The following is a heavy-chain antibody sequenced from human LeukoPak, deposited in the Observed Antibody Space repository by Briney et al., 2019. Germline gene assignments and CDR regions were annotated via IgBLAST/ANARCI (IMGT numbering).Heavy chain of an antibody. D-gene: IGHD1-14*01. V-gene: IGHV3-11*04. CDR3: VITAGPPTDH. Sequence: GGSLRHSCTASGITFSDYYMNWIRQAPGKGLEWLSFISRGGSPIYYADSVKGRFTISRDNAKNSLYLQMNSLRVEDTAMYYCVITAGPPTDHWGQGALVTVSS. J-gene: IGHJ4*01. CDR1: GITFSDYY. CDR2: ISRGGSPI.